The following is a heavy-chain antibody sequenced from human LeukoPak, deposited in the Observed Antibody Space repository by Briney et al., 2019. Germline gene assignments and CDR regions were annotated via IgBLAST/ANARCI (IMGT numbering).Heavy chain of an antibody. Sequence: PSETLSLTCTVSGGSISSYYWSWIRQPAGKGLEWIGRIYTSGSTNYNPSLKSRVTMSVDTSKNQFPLKLSSVTAADTAVYYCARSYCSGGSCYSDFDYWGQGTLVTVSS. CDR3: ARSYCSGGSCYSDFDY. D-gene: IGHD2-15*01. V-gene: IGHV4-4*07. CDR2: IYTSGST. CDR1: GGSISSYY. J-gene: IGHJ4*02.